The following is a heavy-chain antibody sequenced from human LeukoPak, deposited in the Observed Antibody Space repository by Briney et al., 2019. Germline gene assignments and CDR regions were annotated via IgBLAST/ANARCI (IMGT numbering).Heavy chain of an antibody. V-gene: IGHV3-30*18. D-gene: IGHD3-3*01. CDR2: ISYDGSNK. CDR3: AKERGWGYDFWSGNYGMDV. J-gene: IGHJ6*02. Sequence: GGSLRLSCAASGFTFSSYGMHWVRQAPGKRLEWVAVISYDGSNKYYADSVKGRFTISRDNSKNTLYLQMNSLRAEDTAVYYCAKERGWGYDFWSGNYGMDVWGQGTTVTVSS. CDR1: GFTFSSYG.